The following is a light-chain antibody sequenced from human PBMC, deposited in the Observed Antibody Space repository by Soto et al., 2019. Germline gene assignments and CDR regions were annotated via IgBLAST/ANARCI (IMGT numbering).Light chain of an antibody. V-gene: IGKV3-20*01. CDR2: AAS. J-gene: IGKJ3*01. CDR3: QQYASAPFS. CDR1: HSINTSF. Sequence: EIVLTQSAGTLSLSPGDRATLSCRASHSINTSFLAWFQQKPGQAPRLLIYAASTRATGIPDRFSGSASETDFTLTINRXEPEDSAVYYCQQYASAPFSLGPGTKVDIK.